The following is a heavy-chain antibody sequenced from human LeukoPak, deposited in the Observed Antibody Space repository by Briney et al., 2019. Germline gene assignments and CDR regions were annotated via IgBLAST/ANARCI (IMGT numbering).Heavy chain of an antibody. CDR2: ISYDGSNK. J-gene: IGHJ5*02. CDR1: GFTFSSYG. D-gene: IGHD4-17*01. Sequence: GGSLRLSCAASGFTFSSYGMHWVRQAPGKGQEWVAVISYDGSNKYYADSVKGRFTISRDNSKNTLYLQKNSLRAEDTAVYYCAKHYGDYVSYTSWGPGTLVTVSS. CDR3: AKHYGDYVSYTS. V-gene: IGHV3-30*18.